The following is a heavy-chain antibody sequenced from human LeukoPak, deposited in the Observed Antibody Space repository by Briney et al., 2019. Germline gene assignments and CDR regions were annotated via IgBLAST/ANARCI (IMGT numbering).Heavy chain of an antibody. Sequence: GGSLRLSCAASGFTFTNYWMSWVRQAPGKGLEWVANIKHDGNEKYYADSVKGRFTISRDNAKNSLYLQMNSLRAEDTAVYHCARLSGSYYSSHAFDIWGQGTMVTVSS. CDR3: ARLSGSYYSSHAFDI. CDR2: IKHDGNEK. D-gene: IGHD1-26*01. CDR1: GFTFTNYW. J-gene: IGHJ3*02. V-gene: IGHV3-7*01.